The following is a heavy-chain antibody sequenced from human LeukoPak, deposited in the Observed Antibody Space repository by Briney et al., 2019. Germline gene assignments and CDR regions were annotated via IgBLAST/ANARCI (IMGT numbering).Heavy chain of an antibody. D-gene: IGHD2-2*01. J-gene: IGHJ4*02. V-gene: IGHV3-23*01. CDR1: GFTFSTYG. CDR2: ISTSGST. Sequence: GGSLRPSCAGSGFTFSTYGMSWVRQAPGKGLERVSGISTSGSTYYADPVKGRFTISRDNSKNTLYLLMNSLRAEDTAVYYCARDGEYCTSTGCYYPFWGQGTLVTVSS. CDR3: ARDGEYCTSTGCYYPF.